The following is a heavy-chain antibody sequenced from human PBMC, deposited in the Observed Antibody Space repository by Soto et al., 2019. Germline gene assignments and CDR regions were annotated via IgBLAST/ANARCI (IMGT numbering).Heavy chain of an antibody. Sequence: LRLSCAASGFTFSSYDMHWVRQATGKGLEWVSAIGTAGDTYYPGSVKGRFNISRENAKNSFYLQINSLRAGDTAVYYCARGGRGAMPTPIYGTDVWGQGTTVNLSS. CDR3: ARGGRGAMPTPIYGTDV. V-gene: IGHV3-13*01. J-gene: IGHJ6*02. D-gene: IGHD2-2*01. CDR1: GFTFSSYD. CDR2: IGTAGDT.